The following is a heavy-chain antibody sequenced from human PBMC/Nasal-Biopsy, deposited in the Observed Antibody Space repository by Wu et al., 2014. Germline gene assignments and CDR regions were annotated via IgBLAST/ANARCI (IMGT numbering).Heavy chain of an antibody. V-gene: IGHV2-5*01. Sequence: LVKPTQTLTLTCTFSGFSLNTDGVGVAWIRQPPGKALEWLGLIFWSDEKRYSPSVNNRLTITKDTSKSLVVLSLANIDPVDTGTYYCAHVTGDRILTRRFPTRHYYFDHWGSGSPGHRLL. CDR3: AHVTGDRILTRRFPTRHYYFDH. CDR1: GFSLNTDGVG. CDR2: IFWSDEK. J-gene: IGHJ4*02. D-gene: IGHD3-9*01.